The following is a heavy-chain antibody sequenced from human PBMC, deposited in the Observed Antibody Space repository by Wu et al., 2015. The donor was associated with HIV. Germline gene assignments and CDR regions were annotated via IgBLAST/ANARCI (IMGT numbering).Heavy chain of an antibody. CDR1: GDGFTSYA. J-gene: IGHJ3*02. V-gene: IGHV1-2*02. CDR2: INPINGGT. Sequence: QALLVQFGAEVKKPGSSVRVTCKASGDGFTSYAVSWVRQAPGRGLEWMGWINPINGGTIYSENFEGRVILTRDTSTSTAYMELSGLRSDDSAVYYCATGILGALDIWGQGTMVTVSS. D-gene: IGHD7-27*01. CDR3: ATGILGALDI.